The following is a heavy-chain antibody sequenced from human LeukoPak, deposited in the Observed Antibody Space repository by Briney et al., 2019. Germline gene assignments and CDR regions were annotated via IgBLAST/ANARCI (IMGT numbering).Heavy chain of an antibody. CDR1: GFTFSSYA. J-gene: IGHJ3*02. V-gene: IGHV3-21*01. CDR3: ARASPSNYAPVDAFDI. D-gene: IGHD4-11*01. CDR2: ISSSSSYI. Sequence: GGSLRLSCAASGFTFSSYAMSWVRQAPGKGLEWVSSISSSSSYIYYADSVKGRFTISRDNAKNSLYLQMNSLRAEDTAVYYCARASPSNYAPVDAFDIWGQGTMVTVSS.